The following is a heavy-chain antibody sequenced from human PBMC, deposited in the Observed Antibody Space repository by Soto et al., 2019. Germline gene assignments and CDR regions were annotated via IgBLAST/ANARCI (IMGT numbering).Heavy chain of an antibody. CDR3: ARDRDAAGVIVIGY. J-gene: IGHJ4*02. CDR2: IWYDGSNK. Sequence: PGGSLRLSCAASGFTFSSYGMHWVRQAPGKGLERVAVIWYDGSNKYNADTVKGRFTISRDNSKNTLYLQMNSLRAEDTSVYYCARDRDAAGVIVIGYWGQGTLVTVSS. D-gene: IGHD3-16*02. CDR1: GFTFSSYG. V-gene: IGHV3-33*01.